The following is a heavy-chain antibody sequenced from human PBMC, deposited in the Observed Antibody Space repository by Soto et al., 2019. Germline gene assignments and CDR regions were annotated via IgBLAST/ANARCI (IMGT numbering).Heavy chain of an antibody. V-gene: IGHV3-74*01. Sequence: GGSLRLSCAASGFTFSSYWMQWVRQAPGKGLLWVSLINGDGSTTPYVDSVKGRFTISRDNAKNTLYLQMNSLRAEDTAVYYCARDNRGSIDYWGQGTLVTVSS. J-gene: IGHJ4*02. CDR3: ARDNRGSIDY. CDR2: INGDGSTT. CDR1: GFTFSSYW. D-gene: IGHD3-10*01.